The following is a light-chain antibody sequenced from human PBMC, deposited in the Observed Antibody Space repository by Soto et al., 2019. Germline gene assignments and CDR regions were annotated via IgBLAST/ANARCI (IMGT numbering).Light chain of an antibody. CDR3: GTWDSTLSAFV. J-gene: IGLJ1*01. Sequence: SGLTQPPSVSAAPGQKGTISCSGSSSNIGNYYVSWYQVLPWTAPKLLIYDNNKRPSGVPDRFSGSKSGTSVTLGISGLQTGDEADYYCGTWDSTLSAFVFGTGTKVTVL. CDR1: SSNIGNYY. CDR2: DNN. V-gene: IGLV1-51*01.